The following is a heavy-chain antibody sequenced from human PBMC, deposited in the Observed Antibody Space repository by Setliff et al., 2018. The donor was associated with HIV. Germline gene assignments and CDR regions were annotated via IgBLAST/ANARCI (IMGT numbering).Heavy chain of an antibody. CDR1: GGSISSGGYY. V-gene: IGHV4-31*03. CDR3: ARSRHCGSDCYFDL. Sequence: SETLSLTCTVSGGSISSGGYYWSWIRQHPGKGLEWIGYIYYSGSTYYNPSLKSRVTISVDTSKNQFYLNLRSVTATDTAIYSCARSRHCGSDCYFDLSGQGTLVTVSS. CDR2: IYYSGST. J-gene: IGHJ4*02. D-gene: IGHD2-21*02.